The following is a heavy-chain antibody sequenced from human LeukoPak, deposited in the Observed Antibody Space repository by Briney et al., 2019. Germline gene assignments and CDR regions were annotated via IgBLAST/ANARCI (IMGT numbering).Heavy chain of an antibody. CDR3: ARQGPDGTFDY. Sequence: GESLKISCKISGNSITNYWIVWVRQMPGKGLECMGLIYPTDSETRYSPSFQGQVTISADKSSSTAYLHWSSLKASDTAMYYCARQGPDGTFDYWGQGTLVTVSS. CDR1: GNSITNYW. CDR2: IYPTDSET. V-gene: IGHV5-51*01. J-gene: IGHJ4*02.